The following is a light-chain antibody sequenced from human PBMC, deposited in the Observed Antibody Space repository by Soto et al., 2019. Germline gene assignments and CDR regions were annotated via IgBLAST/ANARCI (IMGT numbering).Light chain of an antibody. CDR3: QSYDSSLSLYV. Sequence: QAVVTQPPSVSGAPGQRVTISCTGSSSNIGAGYDVHWYQQLPGTAPKLLIYGNSNRPSGVPDRFSGSKSGTSASLAITGLQAEDDADYYCQSYDSSLSLYVFGTGTKLTVL. J-gene: IGLJ1*01. V-gene: IGLV1-40*01. CDR2: GNS. CDR1: SSNIGAGYD.